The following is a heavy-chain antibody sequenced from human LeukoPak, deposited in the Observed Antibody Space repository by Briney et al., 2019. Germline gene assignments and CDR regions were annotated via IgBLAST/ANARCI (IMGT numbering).Heavy chain of an antibody. J-gene: IGHJ5*02. V-gene: IGHV5-51*01. CDR1: GYSFTSYW. CDR2: IYPGDSDT. CDR3: ARQTARRQDWFDP. Sequence: GESLQISCKGSGYSFTSYWIGWVRQMPGKGLEWMGIIYPGDSDTRYSPSFQGQVTISADKSISTAYLQWSSLKASDTAMYYCARQTARRQDWFDPWGQGTLVTVSS.